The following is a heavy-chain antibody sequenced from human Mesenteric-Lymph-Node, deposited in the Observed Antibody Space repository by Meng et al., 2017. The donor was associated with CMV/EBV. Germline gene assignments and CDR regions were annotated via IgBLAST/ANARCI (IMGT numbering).Heavy chain of an antibody. Sequence: GESLKISCAASGFTFSSYAMSWVRQAPGKGLEWVAIIYSGGSSTYYADSVKGRFTISRDNSKNTLYLQMNSLRAEDTAVYYCAKVMDASGSSWGHWGQGALVTVSS. CDR2: IYSGGSST. J-gene: IGHJ4*02. CDR1: GFTFSSYA. V-gene: IGHV3-23*03. CDR3: AKVMDASGSSWGH. D-gene: IGHD3-10*01.